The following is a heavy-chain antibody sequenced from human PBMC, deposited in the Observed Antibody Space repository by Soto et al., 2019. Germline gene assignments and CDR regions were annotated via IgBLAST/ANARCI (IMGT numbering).Heavy chain of an antibody. CDR2: ISGSGGST. V-gene: IGHV3-23*01. Sequence: PGGSLRLSCAASGLPFSSYAMSWVRQAPGKGLEWVSAISGSGGSTYYADSVKGRFTISRDNSKNTLYLQMNSLRAEDTAVYYCAKPSDRLPTLIFGVVPDPDFDYWGQGTLVTVSS. D-gene: IGHD3-3*01. CDR3: AKPSDRLPTLIFGVVPDPDFDY. CDR1: GLPFSSYA. J-gene: IGHJ4*02.